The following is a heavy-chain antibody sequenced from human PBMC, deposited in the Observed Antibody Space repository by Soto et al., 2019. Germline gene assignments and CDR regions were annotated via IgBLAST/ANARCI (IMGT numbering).Heavy chain of an antibody. Sequence: SETLSLTCSVSGGSVDSVNHYWSWIRQPPGKGLEWIGYIYNGGHTFYNPSLKSRVKILVDKSRNQFSPRLSSVTAADTAVYFSATSEYSSLSINWFDPWGQGALVTVSS. V-gene: IGHV4-30-4*01. CDR1: GGSVDSVNHY. J-gene: IGHJ5*02. CDR3: ATSEYSSLSINWFDP. CDR2: IYNGGHT. D-gene: IGHD6-6*01.